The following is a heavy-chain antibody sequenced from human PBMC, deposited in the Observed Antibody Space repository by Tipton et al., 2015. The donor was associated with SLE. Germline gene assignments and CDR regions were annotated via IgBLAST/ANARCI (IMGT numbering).Heavy chain of an antibody. CDR1: TFTFTDYD. CDR2: IGNTGLTT. CDR3: AKGGTGKFDY. V-gene: IGHV3-23*01. J-gene: IGHJ4*02. D-gene: IGHD7-27*01. Sequence: SLRLSCAASTFTFTDYDMSWVRQAPGKGLEWVAGIGNTGLTTSYADSVKGRFTISRDNSKNSLHLQMNTLRADDTAVYYCAKGGTGKFDYWGQGTLISVSS.